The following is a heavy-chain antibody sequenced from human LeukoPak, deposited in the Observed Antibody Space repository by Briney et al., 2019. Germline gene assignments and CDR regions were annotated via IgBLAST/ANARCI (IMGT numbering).Heavy chain of an antibody. D-gene: IGHD7-27*01. CDR3: ARNWGWFDY. CDR1: GFTFSNYW. CDR2: IKEDGREK. V-gene: IGHV3-7*05. Sequence: GGSLRVSCVASGFTFSNYWMNWVRQAPGKGLEWVANIKEDGREKYYMDSVKGRFTIFRDNAKNALYLQMNSMRAEDTAVYHCARNWGWFDYWGQGTLVTVSS. J-gene: IGHJ4*02.